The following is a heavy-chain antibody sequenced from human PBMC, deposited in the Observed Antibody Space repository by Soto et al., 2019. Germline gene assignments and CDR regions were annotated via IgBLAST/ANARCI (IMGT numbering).Heavy chain of an antibody. J-gene: IGHJ6*02. Sequence: PSETLSLTCAVSGAPINSISYYWGWVRQSPGKGLEWIGSIYYSGSTYYNPSLKSRVTISVDTSKNHFSLKLRSVTAADTAVYFCATNFDSSGYYNDYGMDIWGQGAAVTVSS. CDR2: IYYSGST. CDR1: GAPINSISYY. CDR3: ATNFDSSGYYNDYGMDI. V-gene: IGHV4-39*02. D-gene: IGHD3-22*01.